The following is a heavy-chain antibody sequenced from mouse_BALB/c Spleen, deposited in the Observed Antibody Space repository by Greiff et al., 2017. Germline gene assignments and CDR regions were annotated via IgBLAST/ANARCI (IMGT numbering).Heavy chain of an antibody. Sequence: EVQLVESGPGLVKPSQSLSLTCTVTGYSITSDYAWNWIRQFPGNKLEWMGYISYSGSTSYNPSLKSRISITRDTSKNQFFLQLNSVTTEDTATYYCATYGISYYFDYWGQGTTLTVSS. V-gene: IGHV3-2*02. J-gene: IGHJ2*01. CDR3: ATYGISYYFDY. CDR1: GYSITSDYA. D-gene: IGHD2-1*01. CDR2: ISYSGST.